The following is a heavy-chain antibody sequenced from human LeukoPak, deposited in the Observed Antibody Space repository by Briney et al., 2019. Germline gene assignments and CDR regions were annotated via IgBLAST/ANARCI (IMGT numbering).Heavy chain of an antibody. D-gene: IGHD6-19*01. CDR3: AKTTTGYSSGRYPGWPVDY. CDR2: IFGSGGNP. J-gene: IGHJ4*02. V-gene: IGHV3-23*01. CDR1: GFTFTSYA. Sequence: GGSLRLSCAASGFTFTSYAMYWVRQAPGKGLEWVSGIFGSGGNPHYADSVQGRFTISRDNSQNTVYLQMNSLRAEDTAVYYCAKTTTGYSSGRYPGWPVDYWGQGTLVTVSS.